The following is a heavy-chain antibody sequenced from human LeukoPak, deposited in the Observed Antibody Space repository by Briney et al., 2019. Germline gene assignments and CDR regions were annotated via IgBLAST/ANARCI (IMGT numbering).Heavy chain of an antibody. J-gene: IGHJ4*02. D-gene: IGHD4-17*01. Sequence: SVKVSCKASGGTFSSYAINWVRQAPGQGLEWMGDIIPIISTANYAQNFQGRVTITADKSTSTAYMELSSLRSEDTAVYYCATSPHGDYFLDYWGQGTLVTVSS. CDR1: GGTFSSYA. V-gene: IGHV1-69*06. CDR2: IIPIISTA. CDR3: ATSPHGDYFLDY.